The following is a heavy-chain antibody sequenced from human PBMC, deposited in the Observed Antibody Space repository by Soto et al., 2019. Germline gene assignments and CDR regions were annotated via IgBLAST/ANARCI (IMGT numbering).Heavy chain of an antibody. CDR1: GFTFSSYA. D-gene: IGHD3-3*01. Sequence: GGSLRLSCAASGFTFSSYAMSWVRQAPGKGLEWVSAISGSGGSTYYADSVKGRFAISRDNSKNTLYLQMNSLRAEDTAVYYCAKDSIFGVVSYYFDYWGQGTLVTVSS. CDR3: AKDSIFGVVSYYFDY. J-gene: IGHJ4*02. V-gene: IGHV3-23*01. CDR2: ISGSGGST.